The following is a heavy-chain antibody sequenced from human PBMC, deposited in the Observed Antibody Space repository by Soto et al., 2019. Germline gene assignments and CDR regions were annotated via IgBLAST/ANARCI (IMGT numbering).Heavy chain of an antibody. CDR2: MNPNSGNT. CDR1: GYTFTSYD. D-gene: IGHD6-19*01. J-gene: IGHJ4*02. Sequence: ASVKVSCKASGYTFTSYDINWVRQATGQGLEWMGWMNPNSGNTGYAQKFQGRVTMTRNTSISTAYMELSSLRSEDTAVYYCAIGRYSSGWYKGQVPWGFFDYWGQGTLVTVSS. V-gene: IGHV1-8*01. CDR3: AIGRYSSGWYKGQVPWGFFDY.